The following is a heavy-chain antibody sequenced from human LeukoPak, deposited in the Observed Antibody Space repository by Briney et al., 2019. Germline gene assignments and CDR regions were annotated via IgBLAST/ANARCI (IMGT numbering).Heavy chain of an antibody. V-gene: IGHV4-4*07. J-gene: IGHJ5*02. CDR3: AREIRGIVPAAIYWFDP. CDR2: IYTSGST. Sequence: SETLSLTCTVSGGSISSYYWSWIRQPAGKGLEWIGRIYTSGSTNYNPSLKSRVTMSVDTSKNQFSLKLSSVTAADTAVYYCAREIRGIVPAAIYWFDPWGQGTLVTVSS. D-gene: IGHD2-2*01. CDR1: GGSISSYY.